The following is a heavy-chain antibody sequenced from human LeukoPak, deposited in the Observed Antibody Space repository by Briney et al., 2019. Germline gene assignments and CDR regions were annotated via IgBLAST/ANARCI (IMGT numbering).Heavy chain of an antibody. Sequence: GESLRLSCAASGFTFSSYWMSWVRQAPGKGLEWVANIKQDGSEKYYVDSVKGRFTISRDNAENSLYLQMNSLRAEDTAVYYCARDPPNYYGSGSYDYWGQGTLVTVSS. V-gene: IGHV3-7*01. CDR1: GFTFSSYW. J-gene: IGHJ4*02. CDR2: IKQDGSEK. D-gene: IGHD3-10*01. CDR3: ARDPPNYYGSGSYDY.